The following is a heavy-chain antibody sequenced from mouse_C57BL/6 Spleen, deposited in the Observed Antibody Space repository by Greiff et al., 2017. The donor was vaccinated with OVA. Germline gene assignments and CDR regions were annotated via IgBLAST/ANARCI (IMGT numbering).Heavy chain of an antibody. CDR2: ILPGSGST. Sequence: QVQLQQSGAELMKPGASVKLSCKATGYTFTGYWIEWVKQRPGHGLEWIGEILPGSGSTNYNEKFKGKATFTADTSSNTAYMQLSSLTTGDSAIYYWAKWLLRGYAMDYWGQGTSVTVSS. V-gene: IGHV1-9*01. D-gene: IGHD2-3*01. J-gene: IGHJ4*01. CDR3: AKWLLRGYAMDY. CDR1: GYTFTGYW.